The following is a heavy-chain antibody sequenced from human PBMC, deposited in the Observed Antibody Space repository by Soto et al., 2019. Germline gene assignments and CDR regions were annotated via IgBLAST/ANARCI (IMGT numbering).Heavy chain of an antibody. Sequence: GEFLKISCXASGYSFTSYCTGGVRQLPGKGLEWMGIIYPGDSDTRYSPSFQGQVTISADKSISTAYLQWSSLKASDTAMYHCARTYYDILTATQYGMDVWGQGTTVTVSS. CDR1: GYSFTSYC. CDR2: IYPGDSDT. J-gene: IGHJ6*02. V-gene: IGHV5-51*03. D-gene: IGHD3-9*01. CDR3: ARTYYDILTATQYGMDV.